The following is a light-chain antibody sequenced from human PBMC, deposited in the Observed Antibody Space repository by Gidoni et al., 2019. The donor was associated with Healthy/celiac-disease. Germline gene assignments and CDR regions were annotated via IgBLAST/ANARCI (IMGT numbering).Light chain of an antibody. Sequence: SSERTQDTDGSVALGQTVRSTCQGDSLLSFYAGWYQQKAGLAPVLIIYIKNNRPSGVPVRFSGSTSGNTASFTITGTQAEDEAYYFCYSRDSSGKHLVFGGGTKLTVL. J-gene: IGLJ2*01. CDR1: SLLSFY. CDR3: YSRDSSGKHLV. CDR2: IKN. V-gene: IGLV3-19*01.